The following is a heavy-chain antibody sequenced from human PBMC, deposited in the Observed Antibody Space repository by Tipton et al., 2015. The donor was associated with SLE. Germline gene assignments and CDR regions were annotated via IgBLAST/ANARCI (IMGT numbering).Heavy chain of an antibody. CDR3: ARVPDQGIAVAYYFDY. CDR2: ISYDGSKK. J-gene: IGHJ4*02. V-gene: IGHV3-30*03. Sequence: RSLRLSCAASGFTFSNYGIHWVRQAPGKGLEWVAVISYDGSKKYYADSVKGRFTISRDNAKNSLYLQMNSLRAEDTAVYYCARVPDQGIAVAYYFDYWGQGTLVTVSS. D-gene: IGHD6-19*01. CDR1: GFTFSNYG.